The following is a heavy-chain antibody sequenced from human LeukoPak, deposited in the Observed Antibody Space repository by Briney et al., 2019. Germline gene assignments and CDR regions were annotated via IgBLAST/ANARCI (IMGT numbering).Heavy chain of an antibody. CDR3: ARERSDGSGTYMAFDI. Sequence: SETLSLTCAVSGGSLSSGAYSWSWIRQPPGEGLEWIGYISHSGITFHNPSLKSRVTISVDTSKNQFSLKLSSVTAADTAVYYCARERSDGSGTYMAFDIWGQGTMVIVSS. CDR2: ISHSGIT. D-gene: IGHD3-10*01. J-gene: IGHJ3*02. CDR1: GGSLSSGAYS. V-gene: IGHV4-30-2*01.